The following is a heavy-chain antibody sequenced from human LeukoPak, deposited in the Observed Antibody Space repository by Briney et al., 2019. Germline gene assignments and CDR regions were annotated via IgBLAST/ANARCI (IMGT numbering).Heavy chain of an antibody. CDR1: GFTFADFA. CDR3: AKGSTSSGYDLADY. J-gene: IGHJ4*02. D-gene: IGHD5-12*01. V-gene: IGHV3-9*01. Sequence: GGSLRRSCAASGFTFADFAMNWVRQAPGKGLEGVSDISWNGGTIDQADSVKGRFTISRDNAKNSLYLQMNSLRVEDTALYYCAKGSTSSGYDLADYWGLGTLVIVSS. CDR2: ISWNGGTI.